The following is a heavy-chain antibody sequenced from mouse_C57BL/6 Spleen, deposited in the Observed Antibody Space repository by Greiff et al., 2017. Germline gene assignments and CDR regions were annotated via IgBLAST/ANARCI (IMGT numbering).Heavy chain of an antibody. CDR1: GYTFTSYW. Sequence: QVQLQQSGAELAKPGASVKLSCKASGYTFTSYWMHWVKQRPGQGLEWIGYINPSSGYTKYNQKFKDKATLTADNSSSTAYMQLSSLTSEDSAVYYCAREVQLRYDSMDYWGQGTSVTVSS. J-gene: IGHJ4*01. D-gene: IGHD1-1*01. CDR3: AREVQLRYDSMDY. V-gene: IGHV1-7*01. CDR2: INPSSGYT.